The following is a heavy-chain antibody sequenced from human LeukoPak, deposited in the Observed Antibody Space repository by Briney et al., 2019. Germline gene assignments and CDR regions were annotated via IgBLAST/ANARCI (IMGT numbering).Heavy chain of an antibody. Sequence: PGGSLRLSCAASGFIFSNYWMTWVRQAPGKGLDWVANIKQDGSEIYYVDSVKGRFTISRDNAKNSLYLRMNSLRAEDTAVYYCAKVRSSTSCYTYWGQGTLVTVSS. D-gene: IGHD2-2*02. V-gene: IGHV3-7*01. J-gene: IGHJ4*02. CDR2: IKQDGSEI. CDR3: AKVRSSTSCYTY. CDR1: GFIFSNYW.